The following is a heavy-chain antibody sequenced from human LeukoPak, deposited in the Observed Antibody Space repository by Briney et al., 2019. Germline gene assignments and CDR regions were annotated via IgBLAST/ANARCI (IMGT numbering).Heavy chain of an antibody. CDR1: GGSLSGHF. J-gene: IGHJ5*02. CDR3: AKGPQTGWFDT. Sequence: LETLSLTCAVYGGSLSGHFCSWIRRSPGKGLEWIGEINHSGTTNYNPSLKSRVTLSVDTSKNQFSLRLNSVTAADTAVYYCAKGPQTGWFDTWGQGALVTVSS. V-gene: IGHV4-34*01. D-gene: IGHD3-10*01. CDR2: INHSGTT.